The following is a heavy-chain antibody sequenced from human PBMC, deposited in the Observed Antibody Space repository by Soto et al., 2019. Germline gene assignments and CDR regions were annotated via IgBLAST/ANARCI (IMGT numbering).Heavy chain of an antibody. CDR1: GFTFSSYG. J-gene: IGHJ4*02. V-gene: IGHV3-33*01. CDR3: ARGRRKQRAFPLDY. CDR2: IWYDGSNK. D-gene: IGHD6-25*01. Sequence: GGSLRLSCAASGFTFSSYGMHWVRQAPGKGLEWVAVIWYDGSNKYYADSVKGRFTISRDNSKNTLYLQMNSLRAEDTAVYYCARGRRKQRAFPLDYWGQGTLVTVSS.